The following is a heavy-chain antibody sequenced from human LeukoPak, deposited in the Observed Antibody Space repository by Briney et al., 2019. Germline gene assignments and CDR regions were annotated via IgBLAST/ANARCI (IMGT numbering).Heavy chain of an antibody. D-gene: IGHD4-11*01. V-gene: IGHV4-34*01. Sequence: LETLSLTCAVYGGSFSGYYWSWIRQPPGKGLEWIGEINHSGSTNYNPSLKSRVTISVDTSKNQFSLKLSSVTAADTAVYYCASDYSTNYWGQGTLVTVSS. CDR1: GGSFSGYY. J-gene: IGHJ4*02. CDR2: INHSGST. CDR3: ASDYSTNY.